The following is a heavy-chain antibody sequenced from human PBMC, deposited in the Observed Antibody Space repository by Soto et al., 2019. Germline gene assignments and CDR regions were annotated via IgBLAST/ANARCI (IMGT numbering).Heavy chain of an antibody. V-gene: IGHV3-33*01. CDR1: GFTFSTYG. CDR2: IWSDGSDK. Sequence: LRLSCAASGFTFSTYGMHWVRQAPGKGLEWVAVIWSDGSDKYYADSVKGRFTISRDNSKNTLYLQMNSLRAEDTAVYYCARDSTLAVAGETPLDYWGQGTLVTVSS. CDR3: ARDSTLAVAGETPLDY. D-gene: IGHD6-19*01. J-gene: IGHJ4*02.